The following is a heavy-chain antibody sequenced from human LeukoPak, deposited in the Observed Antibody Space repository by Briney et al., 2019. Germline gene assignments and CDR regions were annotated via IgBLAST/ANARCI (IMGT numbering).Heavy chain of an antibody. CDR3: ARDQTYSSGWYSLGWFDP. CDR2: IIPIFGTA. D-gene: IGHD6-19*01. V-gene: IGHV1-69*13. J-gene: IGHJ5*02. Sequence: ASVKVSCKASGGTFSSYAISWVRQAPGQGLEWMGGIIPIFGTANYAQKFPGRVTITADESTSTAYMELSSLRSEDTAVYYCARDQTYSSGWYSLGWFDPWGQGTLVTVSS. CDR1: GGTFSSYA.